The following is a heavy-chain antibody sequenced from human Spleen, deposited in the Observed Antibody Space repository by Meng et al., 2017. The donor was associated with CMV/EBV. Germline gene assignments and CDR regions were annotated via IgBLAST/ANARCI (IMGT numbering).Heavy chain of an antibody. D-gene: IGHD5-12*01. CDR2: IYPGDSDT. CDR1: GYSFTNYW. V-gene: IGHV5-51*01. J-gene: IGHJ6*02. Sequence: GESLKISCEGSGYSFTNYWIGWVRQMPGKGLEWMGIIYPGDSDTRYSPSFQGQVTISADKSISTAYLQWSSLKASDTAMYYCARRGYSGYDYPRITADRYYGMDVWGQGTTVTV. CDR3: ARRGYSGYDYPRITADRYYGMDV.